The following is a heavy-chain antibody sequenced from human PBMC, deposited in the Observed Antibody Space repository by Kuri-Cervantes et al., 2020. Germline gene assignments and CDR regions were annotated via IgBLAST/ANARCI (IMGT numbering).Heavy chain of an antibody. D-gene: IGHD3-9*01. CDR1: GYTFTSYD. CDR3: ATDPDWGPSHDAFDI. V-gene: IGHV1-8*01. Sequence: ASVKVSCKASGYTFTSYDINWVRQATGQGLEWMGWMNTNSGNTGYAQKFQGRVTMTRNTSISTAYMELSSLRSGDTAVYYCATDPDWGPSHDAFDIWGQGTMVTVSS. J-gene: IGHJ3*02. CDR2: MNTNSGNT.